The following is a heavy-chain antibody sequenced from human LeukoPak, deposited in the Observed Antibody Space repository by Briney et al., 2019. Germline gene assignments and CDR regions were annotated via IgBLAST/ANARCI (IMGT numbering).Heavy chain of an antibody. CDR2: IFYSGRT. CDR3: ARDILATSIAAPYY. V-gene: IGHV4-39*07. D-gene: IGHD6-13*01. Sequence: PSETLSLTCTVSGGSISSSAYYWGWIRQPPGKGLEWIGSIFYSGRTYYNPSLKSRVTMSVDTSKNQFSLRLSSVNAAVTAVYYCARDILATSIAAPYYWGQGTLVTVSS. J-gene: IGHJ4*02. CDR1: GGSISSSAYY.